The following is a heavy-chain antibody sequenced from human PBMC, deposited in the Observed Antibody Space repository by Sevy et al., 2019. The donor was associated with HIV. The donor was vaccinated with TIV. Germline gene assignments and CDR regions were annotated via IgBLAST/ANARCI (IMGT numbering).Heavy chain of an antibody. Sequence: GGSLRLSCAASGFTFSVYWMAWVRQAPGKGLEWVANLNQGGSEEYYLDSVKGRFTISRDNDKDSLYLQMSTLRPEDIGVYYCARGRGAAAGTGFDYWGQGTLVTVSS. D-gene: IGHD6-13*01. J-gene: IGHJ4*02. CDR1: GFTFSVYW. V-gene: IGHV3-7*01. CDR2: LNQGGSEE. CDR3: ARGRGAAAGTGFDY.